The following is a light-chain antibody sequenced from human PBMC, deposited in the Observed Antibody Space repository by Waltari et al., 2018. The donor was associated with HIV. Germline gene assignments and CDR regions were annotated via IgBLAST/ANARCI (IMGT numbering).Light chain of an antibody. CDR3: ESYTSTSVWV. J-gene: IGLJ3*02. CDR1: SSAVGGYNY. V-gene: IGLV2-14*03. Sequence: QSALTQPASVSGSPGQSITISCTGSSSAVGGYNYVSWYQQHPGKAPRLMIYDVSTRPSGVSDCFSGSKSGDTASLTISGLQAEDEADYYCESYTSTSVWVFGGGTRLTVL. CDR2: DVS.